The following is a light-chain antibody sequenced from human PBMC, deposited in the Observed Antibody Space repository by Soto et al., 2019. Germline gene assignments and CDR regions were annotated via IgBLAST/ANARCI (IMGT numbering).Light chain of an antibody. Sequence: IQFTPAPSFPSASVGDRVTIPCRASQGISSYLAWFQQKPGRAHNLLIYGAYTLQSGVQSRFSGSGSGTDFTLTIRNLQPEDFATYYCKQLNAYPLTFGQGTRLEIK. J-gene: IGKJ5*01. V-gene: IGKV1-9*01. CDR1: QGISSY. CDR3: KQLNAYPLT. CDR2: GAY.